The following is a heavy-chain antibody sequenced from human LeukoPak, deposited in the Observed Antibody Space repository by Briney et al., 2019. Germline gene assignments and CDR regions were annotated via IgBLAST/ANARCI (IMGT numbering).Heavy chain of an antibody. Sequence: TGGSLRLSCAASGFTFSSYGMHWVRQAPGKGLEWVAVIWYDGSNKYYADSVKGRFTISRDNSKNTLYLQMNSLRAEDTAVYYCARDRMDYYDSSGYFDYWGQGTLVTVSS. D-gene: IGHD3-22*01. CDR3: ARDRMDYYDSSGYFDY. CDR2: IWYDGSNK. J-gene: IGHJ4*02. CDR1: GFTFSSYG. V-gene: IGHV3-33*01.